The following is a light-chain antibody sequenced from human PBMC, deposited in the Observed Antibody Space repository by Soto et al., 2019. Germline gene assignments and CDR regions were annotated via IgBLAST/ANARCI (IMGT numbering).Light chain of an antibody. Sequence: SVLTQPASVPGSPGQSITISCTGTSSDVGNYNYVSWYQQYPGRVPKLLIYMVSNRPSGVSNRFSGSKSGNTASLTISGLQAEDEADYFCTSPTPGSLYVFGTGTKVTVL. J-gene: IGLJ1*01. CDR3: TSPTPGSLYV. V-gene: IGLV2-14*01. CDR2: MVS. CDR1: SSDVGNYNY.